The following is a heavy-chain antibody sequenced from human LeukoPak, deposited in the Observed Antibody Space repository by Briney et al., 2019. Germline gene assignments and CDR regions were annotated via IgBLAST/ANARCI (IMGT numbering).Heavy chain of an antibody. CDR2: ISAYNGNT. V-gene: IGHV1-18*01. CDR1: GYTFTCYG. Sequence: GASVKVSCKASGYTFTCYGISWVRQAPGQGLEWMGWISAYNGNTNYAQKLQGRVTMTTDTSTSTAYTELSSLRSEDTAVYYCARVGDCSSTSCYASSPFDYWGQGTLVTVSS. CDR3: ARVGDCSSTSCYASSPFDY. J-gene: IGHJ4*02. D-gene: IGHD2-2*01.